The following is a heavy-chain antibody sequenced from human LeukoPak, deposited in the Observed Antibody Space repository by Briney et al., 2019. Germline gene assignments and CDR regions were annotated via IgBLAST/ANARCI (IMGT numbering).Heavy chain of an antibody. V-gene: IGHV3-30*02. J-gene: IGHJ5*02. CDR3: ARDQNFNWFDP. D-gene: IGHD2/OR15-2a*01. Sequence: GGSLRLSCEASGLTFSNSGMHWVRQAPGKGLEWVTFIRYDGSTKYYTDSVKGRLTISRDNSKNTLYLQMSSLRAEDTAVYYCARDQNFNWFDPWGQGTLVTVS. CDR2: IRYDGSTK. CDR1: GLTFSNSG.